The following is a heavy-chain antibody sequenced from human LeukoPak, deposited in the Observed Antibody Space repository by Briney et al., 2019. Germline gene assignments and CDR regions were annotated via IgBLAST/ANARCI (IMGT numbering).Heavy chain of an antibody. V-gene: IGHV3-74*01. D-gene: IGHD1-26*01. J-gene: IGHJ4*02. CDR3: SRDSYEVGATFDY. CDR2: INIDGTTT. CDR1: GFTFTRYW. Sequence: GGSLRLSCAASGFTFTRYWMHWVRQVPGKGLVWISRINIDGTTTNYADSVKGRFTVPRDNAKNTMYLQVNSLRVEDTAVYYCSRDSYEVGATFDYWGQGTLVTVSS.